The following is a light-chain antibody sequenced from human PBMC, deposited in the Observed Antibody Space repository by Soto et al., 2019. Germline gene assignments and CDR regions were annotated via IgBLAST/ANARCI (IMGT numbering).Light chain of an antibody. CDR2: YDS. V-gene: IGLV3-21*04. J-gene: IGLJ2*01. CDR1: NIGSKS. CDR3: QVWDSSSDHVV. Sequence: SYELTQPPSMSVAPGKTARITCGGNNIGSKSVHWYQQKQGQAPVLVIYYDSDRPSGIPERFSGSNSGNTTTLAISRVEAGDEADYYCQVWDSSSDHVVFGGGTKLTVL.